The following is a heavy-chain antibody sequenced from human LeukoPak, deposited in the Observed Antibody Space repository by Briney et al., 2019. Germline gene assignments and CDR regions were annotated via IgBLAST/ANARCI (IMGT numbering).Heavy chain of an antibody. Sequence: SETLSLTCAVYGGSFSGYYWSWIRQPPGKGLEWIGEINHSGSTNYNPSLKSRVTISVDTSKNQFSLKLSSVTAEDTAVYYCAKDSGSYHYLDYWGQGTLVTVSS. V-gene: IGHV4-34*01. D-gene: IGHD1-26*01. CDR2: INHSGST. CDR1: GGSFSGYY. J-gene: IGHJ4*02. CDR3: AKDSGSYHYLDY.